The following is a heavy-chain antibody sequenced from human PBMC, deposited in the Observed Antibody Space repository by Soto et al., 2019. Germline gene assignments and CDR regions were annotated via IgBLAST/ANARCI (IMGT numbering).Heavy chain of an antibody. V-gene: IGHV3-23*01. CDR3: AKILSMVTSYYYGMDV. D-gene: IGHD4-17*01. CDR1: GFTFSTYP. CDR2: ISDSGANT. Sequence: GGSLRLSCAASGFTFSTYPMIWVRQAPGKGLECVGSISDSGANTYYADSVRGRFTISRDNSKNTLYLQMNSLRDDDTAVYYCAKILSMVTSYYYGMDVWGHGTTVTVSS. J-gene: IGHJ6*02.